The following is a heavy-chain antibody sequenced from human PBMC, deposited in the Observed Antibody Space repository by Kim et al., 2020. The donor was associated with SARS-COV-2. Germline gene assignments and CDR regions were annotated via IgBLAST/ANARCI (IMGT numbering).Heavy chain of an antibody. D-gene: IGHD6-19*01. V-gene: IGHV3-43*01. CDR2: ITWDGGST. J-gene: IGHJ1*01. Sequence: GGSLRLSCAASGFTFDDYTMHWVRQAPGKGLEWVSLITWDGGSTYYADSVKGRFTISRDNSKNSLYLQMNSLRTEDTALYYCARDITLAVAGSGYFPHWGQGTLVTVSS. CDR1: GFTFDDYT. CDR3: ARDITLAVAGSGYFPH.